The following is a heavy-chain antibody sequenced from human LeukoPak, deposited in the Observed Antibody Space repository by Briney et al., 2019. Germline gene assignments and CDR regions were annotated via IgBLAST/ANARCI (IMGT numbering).Heavy chain of an antibody. D-gene: IGHD3-10*01. CDR3: AREWGSGALGYYFDY. V-gene: IGHV4-39*07. CDR1: GGSISSRSYY. Sequence: SETLSLTCTVFGGSISSRSYYWGWIRQPPGKGLEWIGSIYYSGSTYYNPSLKSRVTISVDTSKNQFSLKLSSVTAADTAVYYCAREWGSGALGYYFDYWGQGTLVTVSS. CDR2: IYYSGST. J-gene: IGHJ4*02.